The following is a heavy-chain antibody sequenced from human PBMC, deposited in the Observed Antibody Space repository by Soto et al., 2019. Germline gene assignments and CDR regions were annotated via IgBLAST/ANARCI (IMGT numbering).Heavy chain of an antibody. CDR3: ARGGDTDMVMGYNWFDP. CDR1: GGTFSSYA. J-gene: IGHJ5*02. Sequence: QVQLVQSGAEVKKPGSSVKVSCKASGGTFSSYAISWVRQAPGQGLEWMGGIIPIFGTANYAQKFQGRVTITADESTSTAYMELSSLRSEDTAGYYCARGGDTDMVMGYNWFDPWGQGTLVTVSS. D-gene: IGHD5-18*01. CDR2: IIPIFGTA. V-gene: IGHV1-69*01.